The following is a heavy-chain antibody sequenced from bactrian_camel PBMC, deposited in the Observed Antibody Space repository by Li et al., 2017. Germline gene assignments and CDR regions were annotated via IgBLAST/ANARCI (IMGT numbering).Heavy chain of an antibody. J-gene: IGHJ4*01. D-gene: IGHD1*01. Sequence: QVQLVESGGDSVQVGGSLRLSCDAAYFPYDTSNCMAWFRQAPGKEREGVASLRVVAGRTYYADSVKGRFTISQDNRRNTVYLQMNNLKPEDSATYYCATGPWLTYTSCQHWPETSGERVGVWGQGTQVTVS. CDR3: ATGPWLTYTSCQHWPETSGERVGV. CDR1: YFPYDTSN. CDR2: LRVVAGRT. V-gene: IGHV3S63*01.